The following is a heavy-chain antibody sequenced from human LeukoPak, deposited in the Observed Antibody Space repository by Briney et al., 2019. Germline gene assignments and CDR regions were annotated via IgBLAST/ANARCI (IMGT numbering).Heavy chain of an antibody. CDR2: MSAYNGNT. Sequence: ASVKDSCKGSGYTFTSYGISGVRPAPGQGLEWMEWMSAYNGNTNYAQRLQDRVTLTTDTPSSAAYMEVRSLPSKDTAVYLFARDKYYYDRSGPSLDYWGQGTLVTVSS. CDR3: ARDKYYYDRSGPSLDY. CDR1: GYTFTSYG. J-gene: IGHJ4*02. V-gene: IGHV1-18*01. D-gene: IGHD3-22*01.